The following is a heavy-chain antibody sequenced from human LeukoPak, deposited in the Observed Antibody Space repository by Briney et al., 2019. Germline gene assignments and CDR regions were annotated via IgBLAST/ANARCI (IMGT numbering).Heavy chain of an antibody. J-gene: IGHJ5*02. D-gene: IGHD2-15*01. CDR2: INHSGST. V-gene: IGHV4-34*09. CDR3: ARVGCSGGSCYGVTNWFDP. Sequence: PGKGLEWIGEINHSGSTNYNPSLKNRVTISVDTSKNQFSLKLSSVTAADTAVYYCARVGCSGGSCYGVTNWFDPWGQGTRSPSPQ.